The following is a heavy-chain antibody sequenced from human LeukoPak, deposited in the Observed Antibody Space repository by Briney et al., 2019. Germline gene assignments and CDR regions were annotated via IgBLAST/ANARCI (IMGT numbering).Heavy chain of an antibody. Sequence: SETLSLTCFVSGGSISSSTYYWGWIRQPPAKGLEWIGSIYYSGSTYYNPSLKSRVTISADTSKNQFSLKLSSVTAADTAVYYCARMDIGSGSYYRYYYYMDVWGKGTTVTVSS. D-gene: IGHD3-10*01. V-gene: IGHV4-39*07. CDR2: IYYSGST. CDR3: ARMDIGSGSYYRYYYYMDV. CDR1: GGSISSSTYY. J-gene: IGHJ6*03.